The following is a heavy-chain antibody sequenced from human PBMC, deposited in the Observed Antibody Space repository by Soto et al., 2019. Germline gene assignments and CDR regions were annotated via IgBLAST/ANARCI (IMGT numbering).Heavy chain of an antibody. CDR3: ATGYSGYEGPTDAFDI. J-gene: IGHJ3*02. CDR2: ISSSSSTI. D-gene: IGHD5-12*01. CDR1: GFTFSSYS. V-gene: IGHV3-48*01. Sequence: GGSLRLSCAASGFTFSSYSMNWVRQAPGKGLEWVSYISSSSSTIYYADSVKGRFTISRDNAKNSLYLQMNSLRAEDTAVYYCATGYSGYEGPTDAFDIWGQGTMVTVSS.